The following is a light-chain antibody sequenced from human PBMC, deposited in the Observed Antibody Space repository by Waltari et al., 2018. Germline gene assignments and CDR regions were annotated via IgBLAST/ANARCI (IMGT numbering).Light chain of an antibody. CDR3: SSYTSSSTPV. Sequence: QSALTQPASVSGSPGQSITISCTGTSSDVGGYNYVSCYQKHPGKAPNLMIYDVSNQPSGVSYRFSGAKSGNTASLTISGLQAEDEADYYCSSYTSSSTPVFGGGTKLTVL. CDR1: SSDVGGYNY. CDR2: DVS. J-gene: IGLJ2*01. V-gene: IGLV2-14*03.